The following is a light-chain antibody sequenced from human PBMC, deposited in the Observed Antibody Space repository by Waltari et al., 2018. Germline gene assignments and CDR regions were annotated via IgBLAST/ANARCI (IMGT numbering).Light chain of an antibody. CDR1: SSDVGGYNY. J-gene: IGLJ2*01. CDR2: GVS. Sequence: QSALTQPASVSGSPGQSITISCTGTSSDVGGYNYVPWYQQHPGKAPKLMIYGVSRRPSGVSNRFSGSKSGNTASLTISGLQAEDEADYYCNSYTSSSTSYVVFGGGTKLTVL. CDR3: NSYTSSSTSYVV. V-gene: IGLV2-14*01.